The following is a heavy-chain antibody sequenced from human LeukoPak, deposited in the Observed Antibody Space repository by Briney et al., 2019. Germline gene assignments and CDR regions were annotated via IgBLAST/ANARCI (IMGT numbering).Heavy chain of an antibody. CDR1: GYTFTGYY. J-gene: IGHJ5*02. D-gene: IGHD2-15*01. CDR2: INPNSGGT. CDR3: ARGGCSGGSCYSSWFDP. Sequence: ASVKASCKASGYTFTGYYMHWVRQAPGQGLEWMGWINPNSGGTNYAQKFQGRVTMTRDTSISTAYMELSRLRSDDTAVYYCARGGCSGGSCYSSWFDPWGQGTLVTVSS. V-gene: IGHV1-2*02.